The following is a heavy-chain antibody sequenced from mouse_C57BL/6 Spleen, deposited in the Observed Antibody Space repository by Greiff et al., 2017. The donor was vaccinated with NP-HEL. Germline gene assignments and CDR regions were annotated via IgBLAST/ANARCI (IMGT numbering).Heavy chain of an antibody. J-gene: IGHJ3*01. CDR3: AREGYDYGRGLAY. Sequence: EVQVVESGGGLVKPGGSLKLSCAASGFTFSSYAMSWVRQTPEKRLEWVATISDGGSYTYYPDNVKGRFTISRDNAKHNLYLQMSHLKSEDTAMYYCAREGYDYGRGLAYWGQGTLVTVSA. V-gene: IGHV5-4*01. CDR2: ISDGGSYT. D-gene: IGHD2-4*01. CDR1: GFTFSSYA.